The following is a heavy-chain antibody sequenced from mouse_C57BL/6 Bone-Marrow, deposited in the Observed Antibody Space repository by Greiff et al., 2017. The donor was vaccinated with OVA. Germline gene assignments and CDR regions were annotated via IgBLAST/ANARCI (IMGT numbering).Heavy chain of an antibody. D-gene: IGHD1-1*01. CDR1: GYTFTEYT. Sequence: QVQLKESGAELVKPGASVKLSCKASGYTFTEYTIHWVKQRSGQGLEWIGWFYPGSGSIKYNEKFKDKATLTADKSSSTVYMERSRLTSEDSAFYFCSRLRDYYSSSYAMDYWGQGTSVTVSS. J-gene: IGHJ4*01. CDR2: FYPGSGSI. CDR3: SRLRDYYSSSYAMDY. V-gene: IGHV1-62-2*01.